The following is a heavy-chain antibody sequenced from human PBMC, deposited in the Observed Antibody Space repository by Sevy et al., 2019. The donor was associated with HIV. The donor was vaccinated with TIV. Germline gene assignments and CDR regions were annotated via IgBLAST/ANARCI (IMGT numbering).Heavy chain of an antibody. D-gene: IGHD6-19*01. CDR2: MSYDGSTR. Sequence: GGSLRLSCAASGFSISPYAFHWVRQAPGKGLEWVALMSYDGSTRYYADSAKGRFAISKDNSKNTLYLKMNSLRIEDTAMYYCARDAGYSTGWYAGYWGQGTLVTVSS. V-gene: IGHV3-30*09. CDR1: GFSISPYA. J-gene: IGHJ4*02. CDR3: ARDAGYSTGWYAGY.